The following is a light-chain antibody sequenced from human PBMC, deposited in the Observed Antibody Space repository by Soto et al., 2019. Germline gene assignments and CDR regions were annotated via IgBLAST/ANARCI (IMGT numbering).Light chain of an antibody. CDR1: QSISDT. J-gene: IGKJ1*01. V-gene: IGKV3-15*01. Sequence: EIVMTQSPATLSVSPGGRATLSCRASQSISDTLAWYQQKPGQAPRLLIYSASRRATGFPGRLSGSGSGTDFTLTISSLQSEDLAVYYCQQYNNWPWTFGQGTKVDI. CDR3: QQYNNWPWT. CDR2: SAS.